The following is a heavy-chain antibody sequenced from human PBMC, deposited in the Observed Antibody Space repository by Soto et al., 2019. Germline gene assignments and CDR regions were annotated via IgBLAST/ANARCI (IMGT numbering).Heavy chain of an antibody. V-gene: IGHV3-23*01. CDR2: VTGRSSST. J-gene: IGHJ3*02. D-gene: IGHD3-16*01. CDR3: AKHLPSKKNPRRWADAFHI. Sequence: EVRLLESGGGLVQPGGSLRLSCVASVFTFSNYAMSWVRQAPGKGLEWVSVVTGRSSSTYYADSVEGRFTISSDNSRNTLFLQMDSLGAEDTAVYYCAKHLPSKKNPRRWADAFHIWGQGTILTVSS. CDR1: VFTFSNYA.